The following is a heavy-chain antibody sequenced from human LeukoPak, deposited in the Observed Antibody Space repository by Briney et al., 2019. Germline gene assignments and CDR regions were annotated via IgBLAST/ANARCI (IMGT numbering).Heavy chain of an antibody. Sequence: ASVKVSCKASAGTFSSYAISWVRQAPGQGLEWMGGIIPIFGTANYAQKFQGRVTITTDESTSTAYMELSSLRSEDTAVYYCAREIVGAKAGDAFDIWGQGTMVTVSS. D-gene: IGHD1-26*01. V-gene: IGHV1-69*05. J-gene: IGHJ3*02. CDR3: AREIVGAKAGDAFDI. CDR1: AGTFSSYA. CDR2: IIPIFGTA.